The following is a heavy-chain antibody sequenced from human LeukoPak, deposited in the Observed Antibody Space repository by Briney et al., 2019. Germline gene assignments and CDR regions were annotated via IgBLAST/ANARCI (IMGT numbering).Heavy chain of an antibody. V-gene: IGHV3-23*01. CDR3: AKGRSGRLDYYMDV. D-gene: IGHD3-10*01. Sequence: PGGSLRLSCAASGFTFSSYAMSWVRQAPGKGLEWVSAISGSGGSTYYADSVKGRFTISRDNSKNTLYLQMNSLRAEDTAVYYCAKGRSGRLDYYMDVWGKGTTVTVSS. J-gene: IGHJ6*03. CDR2: ISGSGGST. CDR1: GFTFSSYA.